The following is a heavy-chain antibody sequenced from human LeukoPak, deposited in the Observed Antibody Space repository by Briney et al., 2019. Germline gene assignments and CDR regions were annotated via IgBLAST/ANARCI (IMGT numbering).Heavy chain of an antibody. Sequence: PSETLSLTCAVYGGSFSGYYWSWIRQPPGKGLEWIGEINHSGSTNYNPALKSRVTISVDTSKNQFSLKLSSVTAADTAVYYCARGSGPPFFWSGYPYHYYYYMDVWGKGTTVTVSS. CDR2: INHSGST. V-gene: IGHV4-34*01. CDR3: ARGSGPPFFWSGYPYHYYYYMDV. CDR1: GGSFSGYY. D-gene: IGHD3-3*01. J-gene: IGHJ6*03.